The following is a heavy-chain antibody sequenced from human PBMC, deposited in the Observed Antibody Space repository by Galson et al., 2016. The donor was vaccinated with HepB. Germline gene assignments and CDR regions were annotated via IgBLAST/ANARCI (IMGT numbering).Heavy chain of an antibody. CDR2: IYYSGST. Sequence: SETLSLTCTVSGGSISSHYWSWIRQPPGKGLEWIGYIYYSGSTSYSPSLKSPVTISVDTSKNQFSLKLSSVTAADTAVYYCASIIVGATSMGWFDSWGQGTLVTVSS. D-gene: IGHD1-26*01. J-gene: IGHJ5*01. CDR1: GGSISSHY. V-gene: IGHV4-59*08. CDR3: ASIIVGATSMGWFDS.